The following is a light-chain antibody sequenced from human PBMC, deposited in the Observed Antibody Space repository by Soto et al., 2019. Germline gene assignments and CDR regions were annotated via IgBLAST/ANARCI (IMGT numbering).Light chain of an antibody. CDR3: SSYTSSSTLDYV. Sequence: SALAQPASVSGSPGQSITISCTGTSSDVGGYNYVSWYQQHPGKAPKLMIYDVSNRLSGVSNRFSGSKSGNTASLTISGLQAEDEADYYCSSYTSSSTLDYVFGTGTKVTVL. J-gene: IGLJ1*01. CDR1: SSDVGGYNY. V-gene: IGLV2-14*01. CDR2: DVS.